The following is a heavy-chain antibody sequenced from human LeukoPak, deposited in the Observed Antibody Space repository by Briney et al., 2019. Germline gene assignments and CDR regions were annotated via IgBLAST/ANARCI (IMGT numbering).Heavy chain of an antibody. CDR1: GFTFSSYG. J-gene: IGHJ6*02. CDR3: ARDTLKYYSQPLYAMDV. CDR2: IWYDGSNK. V-gene: IGHV3-33*01. D-gene: IGHD4-11*01. Sequence: GGSLRLSCAASGFTFSSYGMHWVRQAPGKGLEWEAVIWYDGSNKYYADSVKGRFTISRDNSKNTLYLQMNSLRAEDTAVYYCARDTLKYYSQPLYAMDVWGQGSTVTVSS.